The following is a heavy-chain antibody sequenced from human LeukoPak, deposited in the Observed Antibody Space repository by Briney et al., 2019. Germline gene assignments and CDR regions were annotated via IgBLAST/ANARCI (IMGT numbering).Heavy chain of an antibody. D-gene: IGHD6-13*01. V-gene: IGHV1-18*01. Sequence: GASVKVSCKASGYTFTSYGISWVRQAPGQGLEWMGWISAYNGNTNYAQKLQGRVTITTDTSTSTAYMELSSLRSEDTAVYYCARDQGQQLGTFDIWGQGTMVTVSS. CDR2: ISAYNGNT. CDR1: GYTFTSYG. J-gene: IGHJ3*02. CDR3: ARDQGQQLGTFDI.